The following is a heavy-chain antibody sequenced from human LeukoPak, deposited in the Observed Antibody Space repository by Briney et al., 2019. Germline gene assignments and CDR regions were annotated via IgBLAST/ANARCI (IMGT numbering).Heavy chain of an antibody. J-gene: IGHJ4*02. D-gene: IGHD3-9*01. Sequence: SETLSLTCTVSGGSISSYYWSWTRQPPGKGLEWIGYIYYSGSTNYNPSLKSRVTISVDTSKNQFSLKLSSVTAADTAVYYCARVVDRSLTVWGQGTLVTVSS. CDR2: IYYSGST. V-gene: IGHV4-59*01. CDR3: ARVVDRSLTV. CDR1: GGSISSYY.